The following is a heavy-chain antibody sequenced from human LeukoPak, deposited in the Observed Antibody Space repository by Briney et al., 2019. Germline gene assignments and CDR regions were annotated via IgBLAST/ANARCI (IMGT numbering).Heavy chain of an antibody. CDR3: AKETRSGYDSPSPTNALDY. CDR2: ISGSGGST. J-gene: IGHJ4*02. CDR1: GFTFSSYA. D-gene: IGHD5-12*01. V-gene: IGHV3-23*01. Sequence: GGSLKLSCAASGFTFSSYAMSWVRQAPGKGLEWVSAISGSGGSTYYADSVKGRFTISRDNSKNTLYLQMNSLRAEDTAVYYCAKETRSGYDSPSPTNALDYWGQGTLVTVSS.